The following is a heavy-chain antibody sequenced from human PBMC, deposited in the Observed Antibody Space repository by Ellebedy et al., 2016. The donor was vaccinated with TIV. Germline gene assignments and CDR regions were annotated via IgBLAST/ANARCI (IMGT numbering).Heavy chain of an antibody. J-gene: IGHJ4*02. Sequence: SGPTLVKPTQTLTLTCTFSGFSLTTSGVSVGWVRQPPGRALEWVAQLHWDDFKRYSSSLKTRLTIVKDSSKNQVALTMTNMDPGDTGTYYCVHSSGYSSGWIDYWGQGTLVTVSS. V-gene: IGHV2-5*02. D-gene: IGHD6-19*01. CDR3: VHSSGYSSGWIDY. CDR1: GFSLTTSGVS. CDR2: LHWDDFK.